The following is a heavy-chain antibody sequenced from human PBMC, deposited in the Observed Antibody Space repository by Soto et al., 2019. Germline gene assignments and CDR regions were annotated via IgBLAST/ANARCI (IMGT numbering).Heavy chain of an antibody. D-gene: IGHD2-8*02. V-gene: IGHV3-30*18. CDR1: GFIYSSCA. J-gene: IGHJ4*02. Sequence: QVQLVESGGGVVQPGRSLRLSCSASGFIYSSCAMHWVRQVPGKGLEWLAVVSHDGTLYPYADSVRGRFTISRDNSRKMLYLPMNSLRPDDTAVYYCVKDRSDTWSFDNWGQGTLVTVSS. CDR2: VSHDGTLY. CDR3: VKDRSDTWSFDN.